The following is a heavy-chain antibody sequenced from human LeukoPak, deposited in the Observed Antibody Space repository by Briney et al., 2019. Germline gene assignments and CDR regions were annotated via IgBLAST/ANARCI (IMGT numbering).Heavy chain of an antibody. CDR1: GFTFSSYG. V-gene: IGHV3-23*01. D-gene: IGHD2-15*01. Sequence: GGSLRLSCAASGFTFSSYGMHWVRQAPGKGLEWVSAISGSGGSTYYADSVKGRFTISRDNSKNTLYLQMNSLRAEDTAVYFCVRAPPIVNYYFHYWGQGTLVTVSS. CDR2: ISGSGGST. J-gene: IGHJ4*02. CDR3: VRAPPIVNYYFHY.